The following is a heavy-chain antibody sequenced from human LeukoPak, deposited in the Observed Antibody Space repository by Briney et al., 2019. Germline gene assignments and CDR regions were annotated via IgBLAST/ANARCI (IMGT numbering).Heavy chain of an antibody. V-gene: IGHV3-7*03. D-gene: IGHD4-23*01. CDR2: IKQDGSDK. CDR1: GFTFSSYA. J-gene: IGHJ4*02. Sequence: PGGSLRLSCAASGFTFSSYAMHWVRQAPGKGLEWVANIKQDGSDKYYLTSVRGRFTISRDNAKNSLFLQMNSLRVEDTAVYYCARGGGRLDCWGQGTLVTVSS. CDR3: ARGGGRLDC.